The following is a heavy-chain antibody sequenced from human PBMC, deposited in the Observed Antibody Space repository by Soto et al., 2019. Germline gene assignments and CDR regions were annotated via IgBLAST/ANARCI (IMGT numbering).Heavy chain of an antibody. Sequence: QVQLVQSGAEVKKPGSSVKVSCKASGGTFSSYAISWVRQAPGQGLEWMGGIIPIFGTANYAQKFQGRVTISADDSTSSGYMELISRRSEDTAVYYCARYTPQEGRYYYYGMDVWGQGTTVTVSS. CDR2: IIPIFGTA. V-gene: IGHV1-69*12. CDR3: ARYTPQEGRYYYYGMDV. CDR1: GGTFSSYA. D-gene: IGHD2-2*02. J-gene: IGHJ6*02.